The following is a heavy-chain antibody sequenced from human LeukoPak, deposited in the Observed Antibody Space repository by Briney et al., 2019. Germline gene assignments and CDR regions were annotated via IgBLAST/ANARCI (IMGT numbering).Heavy chain of an antibody. CDR2: ISSSSSYI. CDR1: GFTFSSYS. D-gene: IGHD6-13*01. V-gene: IGHV3-21*01. J-gene: IGHJ3*02. CDR3: ARDAGIAAAGHAFDI. Sequence: GGSLRLSCAASGFTFSSYSMNWVRQAPGKGLEWVSSISSSSSYIYYADSVKGRFTISRDNAKNSLYLQMNSLRAEDTAVYYCARDAGIAAAGHAFDIWGQGTMVTVSS.